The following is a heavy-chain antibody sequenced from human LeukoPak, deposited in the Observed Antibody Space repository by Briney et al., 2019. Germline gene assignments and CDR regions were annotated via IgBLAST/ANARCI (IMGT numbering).Heavy chain of an antibody. CDR2: IYPGDSDA. CDR3: ARLYCGGGSCSYDAFDI. V-gene: IGHV5-51*01. D-gene: IGHD2-15*01. CDR1: GYSFTSYW. Sequence: GGSLEISCKSSGYSFTSYWIGWVRQVPGKGLEWMGIIYPGDSDARYSPSFQGQVTISADKSINTAYLQWSSLKASDTAMYYCARLYCGGGSCSYDAFDIWGQGTMVTVSS. J-gene: IGHJ3*02.